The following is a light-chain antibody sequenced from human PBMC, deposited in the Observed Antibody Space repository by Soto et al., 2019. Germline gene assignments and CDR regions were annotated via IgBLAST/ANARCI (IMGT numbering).Light chain of an antibody. J-gene: IGLJ1*01. Sequence: QSVLTQPPSASGTPGQRVTISCSGTNSNIGSNFVYWYQHLPGTTPKLLVFSYNQRPSGVPDRFSGSKSGTSASLAITGLQPEDEGYYYCQSCDNSLRGSGVFGTGTKLTVL. CDR3: QSCDNSLRGSGV. CDR1: NSNIGSNF. V-gene: IGLV1-47*02. CDR2: SYN.